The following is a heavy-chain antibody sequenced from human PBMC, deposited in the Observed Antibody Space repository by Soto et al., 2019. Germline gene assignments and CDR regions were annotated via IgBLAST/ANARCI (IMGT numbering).Heavy chain of an antibody. CDR1: GFTFSDYY. CDR2: ISSSGRTL. CDR3: ARDLVAVSGGVYSSSSGGYFFDF. V-gene: IGHV3-11*01. Sequence: QVQLVESGGGLVKPGGSLRLSCAASGFTFSDYYMSWIRQAPGKGLEWVSYISSSGRTLYYADSMKGRFTISRDNAKNSLYLQINSLRSEDTAVYYCARDLVAVSGGVYSSSSGGYFFDFWGQGTLVTVSS. D-gene: IGHD6-6*01. J-gene: IGHJ4*02.